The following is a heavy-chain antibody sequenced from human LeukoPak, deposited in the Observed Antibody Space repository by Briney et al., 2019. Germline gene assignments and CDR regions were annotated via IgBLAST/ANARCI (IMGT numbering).Heavy chain of an antibody. J-gene: IGHJ6*02. D-gene: IGHD4-11*01. CDR1: GFTFSSYS. CDR2: ISSSSSYI. CDR3: ARERVTNYYGMDV. Sequence: GGSLRLSCAASGFTFSSYSMNWVRQAPGKGLEWVSSISSSSSYIYYADSVKGRFTIPRDNAKNSLYLQMNSLRAEDTAVYYCARERVTNYYGMDVWGQGTTVTVSS. V-gene: IGHV3-21*04.